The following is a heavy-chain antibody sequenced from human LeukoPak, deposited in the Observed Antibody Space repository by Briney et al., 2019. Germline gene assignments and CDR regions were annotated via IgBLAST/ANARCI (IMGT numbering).Heavy chain of an antibody. J-gene: IGHJ5*02. V-gene: IGHV4-34*01. CDR1: GGSFSGYY. D-gene: IGHD3-9*01. CDR3: ARSDRELQYFDWLLLPMLWFDP. Sequence: AETLSLTCAVYGGSFSGYYWSWIRQPPGKGLEWVGEINHSGSNNYNPSLKSRVTILVNTSKTQFSLKLSSLTTTDTAVYYCARSDRELQYFDWLLLPMLWFDPCGQGTLVTVSS. CDR2: INHSGSN.